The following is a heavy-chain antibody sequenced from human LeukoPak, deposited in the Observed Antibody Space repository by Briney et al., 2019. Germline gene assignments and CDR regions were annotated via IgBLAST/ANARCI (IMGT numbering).Heavy chain of an antibody. D-gene: IGHD2-21*01. V-gene: IGHV3-23*01. Sequence: GGSLRLSCAASGFTFSRYAMSWVRQAPGKGLEWVSSISGSGDSTYYADSVKGRFTVSRDNSNNTLHLHMNSLRAEDTAIYYCAKDVHKAVRGDFEYWGQGTLVTVSS. CDR1: GFTFSRYA. CDR2: ISGSGDST. J-gene: IGHJ4*02. CDR3: AKDVHKAVRGDFEY.